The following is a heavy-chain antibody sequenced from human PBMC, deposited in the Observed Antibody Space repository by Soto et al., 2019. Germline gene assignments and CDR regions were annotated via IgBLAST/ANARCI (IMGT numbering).Heavy chain of an antibody. V-gene: IGHV3-7*04. J-gene: IGHJ6*02. CDR2: IKQDGSEK. Sequence: GGSLRLSCAASRFTVSSYWMSWVRQAPGKGLEWVANIKQDGSEKYYVDSVKGRFTISRDNAKNSLYLQMNSLRAEDTAVYYCARFYYDSSGYLPSPYYYYYGMDVWGQGTTVTVSS. CDR3: ARFYYDSSGYLPSPYYYYYGMDV. D-gene: IGHD3-22*01. CDR1: RFTVSSYW.